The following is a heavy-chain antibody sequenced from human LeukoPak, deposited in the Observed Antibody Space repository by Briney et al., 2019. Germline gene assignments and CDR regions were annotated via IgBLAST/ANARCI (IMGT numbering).Heavy chain of an antibody. CDR1: GFTFSDYR. CDR3: ARLSGLTETSHFDY. D-gene: IGHD6-25*01. J-gene: IGHJ4*02. CDR2: IEKDGSDK. Sequence: PGGTLRLSCAASGFTFSDYRMTWVRQAPGKGLQWVATIEKDGSDKYYVDSVTGQFTISRDNAKTSLSLQMNSLGAEDTALYYCARLSGLTETSHFDYWGQGTLVTVSS. V-gene: IGHV3-7*01.